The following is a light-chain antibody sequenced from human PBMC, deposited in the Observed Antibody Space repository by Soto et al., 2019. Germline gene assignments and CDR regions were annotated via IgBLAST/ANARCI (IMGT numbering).Light chain of an antibody. J-gene: IGKJ4*01. Sequence: EIGLPQSPGTLSLSPGERATLSCRASRTVSSSHLGWYQQKPGQAPRLPIYGASTRSTGIPGRFSGSASGTDFTLTISRLEPEYFAVYYCQQYGSSPLTFGGGTKVEIK. V-gene: IGKV3-20*01. CDR3: QQYGSSPLT. CDR1: RTVSSSH. CDR2: GAS.